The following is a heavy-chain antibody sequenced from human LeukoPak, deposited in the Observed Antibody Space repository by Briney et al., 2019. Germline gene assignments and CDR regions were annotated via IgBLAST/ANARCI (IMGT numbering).Heavy chain of an antibody. CDR1: GFTFSSYE. D-gene: IGHD1-26*01. CDR2: ISSSGSTI. Sequence: GGSLRLSCAASGFTFSSYEMNWVRQAPGKGLEWVSYISSSGSTIYYADSVKGRFTISRGNAKNSLYLQMNSLRAEDTAVYYCAREDSGSYYGYFDYWGQGTLVTVSS. CDR3: AREDSGSYYGYFDY. V-gene: IGHV3-48*03. J-gene: IGHJ4*02.